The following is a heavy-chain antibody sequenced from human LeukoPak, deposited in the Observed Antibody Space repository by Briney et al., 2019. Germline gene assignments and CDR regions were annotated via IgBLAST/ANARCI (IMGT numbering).Heavy chain of an antibody. Sequence: SETLSLTCTVSGGSISSSSYYWGWIRQPPGKGLEWIGSIYYSGSTYYNPSLKSRVTISVDTSKNQFSLKLSSVTAAGTAVYYCARVRVLRFLEWLHYYYYYMDVWGKGTTVTVSS. CDR3: ARVRVLRFLEWLHYYYYYMDV. J-gene: IGHJ6*03. D-gene: IGHD3-3*01. CDR1: GGSISSSSYY. V-gene: IGHV4-39*07. CDR2: IYYSGST.